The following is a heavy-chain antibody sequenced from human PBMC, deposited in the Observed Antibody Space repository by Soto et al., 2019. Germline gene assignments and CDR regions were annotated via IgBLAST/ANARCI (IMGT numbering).Heavy chain of an antibody. CDR3: AKIDSGQLTDLDY. V-gene: IGHV4-34*01. J-gene: IGHJ4*02. Sequence: QVQLQQWGAGLLKPSETLSLTCAVYGGSFSGYYWSWIRQPPGKGLEWIGEINHSGSTNYNPSLKSRVTISVDTSKNQFSLKLSSVTAADTAVYYCAKIDSGQLTDLDYWGQGTLVTVSS. CDR1: GGSFSGYY. CDR2: INHSGST. D-gene: IGHD1-26*01.